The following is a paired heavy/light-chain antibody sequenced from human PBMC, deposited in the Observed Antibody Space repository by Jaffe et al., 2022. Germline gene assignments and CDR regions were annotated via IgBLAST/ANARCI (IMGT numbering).Light chain of an antibody. Sequence: QTVVTQEPSLTVSPGGTVTLTCASSTGAVTSDYYPSWFQQKPGQAPRALIYSTSNKHSWTPARFSGSLLGGKAALTLSGVQPEDEAEYYCLLYYGGAWVFGGGTKLTVL. CDR2: STS. V-gene: IGLV7-43*01. J-gene: IGLJ3*02. CDR1: TGAVTSDYY. CDR3: LLYYGGAWV.
Heavy chain of an antibody. Sequence: QLQLQESGPGLVKPSETLSLTCTVSGGSINTRNFYWGWIRQPPGKGLEWIANIYYSGTTYYNPSLKSRVTISVDTSKNQFSLKLSSVTAADTAVYYCATVCYSTRCDYWGQGTLVTVSS. J-gene: IGHJ4*02. CDR1: GGSINTRNFY. D-gene: IGHD6-13*01. V-gene: IGHV4-39*01. CDR3: ATVCYSTRCDY. CDR2: IYYSGTT.